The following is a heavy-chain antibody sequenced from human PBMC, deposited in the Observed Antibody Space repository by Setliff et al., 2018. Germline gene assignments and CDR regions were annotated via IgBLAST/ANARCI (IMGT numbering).Heavy chain of an antibody. V-gene: IGHV1-3*04. CDR1: GYSFFNYD. CDR3: ARGRADYYFSGSFMDY. Sequence: GASVKVSCKASGYSFFNYDIHWVRQAPGQGLEWMGWINTGNGNTKYSQKFQGRLILSRDTSANIAYMELHSLTSEDRAVYYCARGRADYYFSGSFMDYWGQGTLVTVSS. D-gene: IGHD3-10*01. J-gene: IGHJ4*02. CDR2: INTGNGNT.